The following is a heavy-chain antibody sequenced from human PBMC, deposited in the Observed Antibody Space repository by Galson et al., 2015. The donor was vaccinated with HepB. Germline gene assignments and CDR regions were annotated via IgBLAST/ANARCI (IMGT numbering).Heavy chain of an antibody. CDR2: ISSSSSYI. CDR3: AREVGSIVVVPAAIMGFDP. CDR1: GFTFSSYS. J-gene: IGHJ5*02. V-gene: IGHV3-21*04. Sequence: SLRLSCAASGFTFSSYSMNWVRQAPGKGLEWVSSISSSSSYIYYADSVKGRFTISRDNAKNSLYLQMNSLRAEDTAVYYCAREVGSIVVVPAAIMGFDPWGQGTLVTVSS. D-gene: IGHD2-2*01.